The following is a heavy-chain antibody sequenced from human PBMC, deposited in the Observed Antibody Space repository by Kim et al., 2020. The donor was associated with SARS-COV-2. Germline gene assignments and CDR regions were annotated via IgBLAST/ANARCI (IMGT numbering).Heavy chain of an antibody. CDR3: ATFLELELFDY. V-gene: IGHV1-24*01. J-gene: IGHJ4*02. D-gene: IGHD1-7*01. CDR2: T. Sequence: TIYEQKFQGRVTMTEDTSTDPAYMELSSLRSEDTAVYYCATFLELELFDYWGQGTLVTVSS.